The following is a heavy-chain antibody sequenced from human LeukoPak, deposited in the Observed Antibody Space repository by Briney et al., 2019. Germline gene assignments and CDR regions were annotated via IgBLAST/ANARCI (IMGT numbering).Heavy chain of an antibody. CDR2: IYYTGTT. Sequence: PSETLSLTCTVSGDSISRYYWSWIRQPPGEGLEWIGYIYYTGTTNYNPSLKSRVTISVDTSKNQFSLKLSSVTAADTAVYYCAREARYGMDVWGQGTTVTVSS. J-gene: IGHJ6*02. CDR3: AREARYGMDV. CDR1: GDSISRYY. V-gene: IGHV4-59*01.